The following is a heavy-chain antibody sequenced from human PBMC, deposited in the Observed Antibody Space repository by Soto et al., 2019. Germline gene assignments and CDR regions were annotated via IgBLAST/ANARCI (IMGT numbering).Heavy chain of an antibody. D-gene: IGHD6-13*01. V-gene: IGHV3-72*01. CDR3: TRDKQRAPGTLDY. CDR1: GFSFSDHY. CDR2: IRNKANRYTT. J-gene: IGHJ4*02. Sequence: GGSLRLSCAASGFSFSDHYMDWVRQAPGKGLEWVGRIRNKANRYTTEYAASVKGRFTISRDDSNNSLYLQMNSLVTDDTAVYFCTRDKQRAPGTLDYWGQGTLVAVSS.